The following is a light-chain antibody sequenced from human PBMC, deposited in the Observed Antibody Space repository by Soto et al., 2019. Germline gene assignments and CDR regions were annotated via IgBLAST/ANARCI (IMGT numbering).Light chain of an antibody. V-gene: IGKV3-11*01. CDR2: DAS. CDR1: QSVSSY. J-gene: IGKJ3*01. CDR3: QQRSNRPPFT. Sequence: EIVLTQSPATLSLSPGERATLSCRASQSVSSYLAWYQQKPGQAPRLHIYDASNRATGIPARFSGSGPGTVLTLTISCLEPEDFAVYYCQQRSNRPPFTFGRGTKVDIK.